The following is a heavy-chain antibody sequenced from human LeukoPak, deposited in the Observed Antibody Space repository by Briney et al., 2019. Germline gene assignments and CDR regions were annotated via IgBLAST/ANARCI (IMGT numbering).Heavy chain of an antibody. CDR3: ARPQDIVVVGYGMDV. J-gene: IGHJ6*02. CDR2: INPNSGGT. D-gene: IGHD2-2*01. V-gene: IGHV1-2*02. CDR1: GYTFTGYY. Sequence: ASVKVSCKASGYTFTGYYMHWVRQAPGQGLEWMGWINPNSGGTNYAQKFQGRVTMTRDTSISTAYMELSRLRSDDTAVYYCARPQDIVVVGYGMDVWGQGTTVAVSS.